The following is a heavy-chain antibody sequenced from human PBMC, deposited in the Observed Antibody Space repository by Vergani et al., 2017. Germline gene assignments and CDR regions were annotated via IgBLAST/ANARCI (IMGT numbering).Heavy chain of an antibody. D-gene: IGHD1-7*01. CDR1: GFTFSSYG. V-gene: IGHV3-30*18. CDR2: ISYDGSNK. CDR3: AKGAVITGTLFPNWFDP. J-gene: IGHJ5*02. Sequence: QVQLVESGGGVVQPGRSLRLSCAASGFTFSSYGMHWVRQAPGKGLEWVAVISYDGSNKYYADSVKGRFTISRDNSKNTLYLQMNSLRAEDTALYYCAKGAVITGTLFPNWFDPWGQGTLVTVSS.